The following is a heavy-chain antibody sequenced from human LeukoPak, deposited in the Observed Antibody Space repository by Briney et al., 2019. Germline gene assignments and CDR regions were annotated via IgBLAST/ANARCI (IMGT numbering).Heavy chain of an antibody. CDR3: ARVWVPTAGHDAFDI. CDR2: ISSSSSTI. Sequence: HPGGSLRLSCAASGFTFSSYGMNWVRQAPGKGLEWVSYISSSSSTIYHADSVKGRFTISRDNAKNSPYLQMNSLRAEDTAVYHCARVWVPTAGHDAFDIWGQGTMVTVSS. V-gene: IGHV3-48*04. J-gene: IGHJ3*02. CDR1: GFTFSSYG. D-gene: IGHD3-16*01.